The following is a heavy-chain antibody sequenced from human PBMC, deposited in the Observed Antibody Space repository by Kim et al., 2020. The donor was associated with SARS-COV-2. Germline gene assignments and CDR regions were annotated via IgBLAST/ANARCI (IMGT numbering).Heavy chain of an antibody. CDR3: ASPLGGVGAPDY. CDR2: IIPIFGTA. CDR1: GGTFSSYA. V-gene: IGHV1-69*13. Sequence: SVKVSCKASGGTFSSYAISWVRQAPGQGLEWMGGIIPIFGTANYAQKFQGRVTITADESTSTAYMELSSLRSEDTAVYYCASPLGGVGAPDYWGQGTLVTVSS. D-gene: IGHD1-26*01. J-gene: IGHJ4*02.